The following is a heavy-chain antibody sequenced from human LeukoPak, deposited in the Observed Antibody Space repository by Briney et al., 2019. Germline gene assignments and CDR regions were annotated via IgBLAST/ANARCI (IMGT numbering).Heavy chain of an antibody. CDR2: IKQDGSEK. V-gene: IGHV3-7*01. D-gene: IGHD2-2*01. CDR3: ARGGTYCSSTSCYATSTGLYYYYGMDV. CDR1: GFTFSSYW. J-gene: IGHJ6*02. Sequence: GGSLRLSCAASGFTFSSYWMSWVRQAPGKGLEWVANIKQDGSEKYYVDSVKGRFTISRDNAKNSLYLQMNSLRAEDTAVYYCARGGTYCSSTSCYATSTGLYYYYGMDVWGQGTTVTVSS.